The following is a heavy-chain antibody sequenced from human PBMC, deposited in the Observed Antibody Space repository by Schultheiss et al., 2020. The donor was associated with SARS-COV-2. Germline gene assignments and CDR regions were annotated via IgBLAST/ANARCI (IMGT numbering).Heavy chain of an antibody. D-gene: IGHD4-17*01. V-gene: IGHV3-21*01. J-gene: IGHJ4*02. Sequence: GGSLRLSCSASGFNFSGYALHWVRQAPGKGLEWVSAISGSGGSTYYADSVKGRFTISRDNAKNSLYLQMNSLRAEDTAVYYCARDGHQGDYGDYTSTPYYFDYWGQGTLVTVSS. CDR1: GFNFSGYA. CDR2: ISGSGGST. CDR3: ARDGHQGDYGDYTSTPYYFDY.